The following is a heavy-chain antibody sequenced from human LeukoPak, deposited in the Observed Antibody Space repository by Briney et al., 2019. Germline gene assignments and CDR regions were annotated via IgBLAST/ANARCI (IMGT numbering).Heavy chain of an antibody. CDR3: AGSRGGYYYYYGMDV. Sequence: GGSLRLSCAASGFTFSSYAMSWVRQAPGKGLEWVSAISGSGGSTYYADSVKGRFTISRDNSKNTLYLQMNSLRAEDTAVYYCAGSRGGYYYYYGMDVWGQGTTVTVSS. CDR2: ISGSGGST. D-gene: IGHD3-16*01. CDR1: GFTFSSYA. J-gene: IGHJ6*02. V-gene: IGHV3-23*01.